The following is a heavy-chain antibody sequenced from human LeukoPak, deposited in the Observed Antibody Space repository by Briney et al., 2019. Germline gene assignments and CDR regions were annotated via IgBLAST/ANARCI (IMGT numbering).Heavy chain of an antibody. CDR3: ATRGDALWYFHA. J-gene: IGHJ2*01. V-gene: IGHV3-23*01. Sequence: GGSLRLSCAASVFPFNHFAMTWVRQAPGRGLEWVSTISGNGGITYYADSVKGRFTFSRDNSKNTVFLQMNSLRAEHTAVYYCATRGDALWYFHAWGRGTLVTVSS. D-gene: IGHD3-16*01. CDR2: ISGNGGIT. CDR1: VFPFNHFA.